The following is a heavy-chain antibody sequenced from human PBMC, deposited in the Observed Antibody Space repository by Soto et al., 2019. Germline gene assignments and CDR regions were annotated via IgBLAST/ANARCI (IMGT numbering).Heavy chain of an antibody. CDR2: ISGSGGST. V-gene: IGHV3-23*01. CDR3: ARYPESYRSSYGGYYFDY. Sequence: GGSLRLSCAASGFTFSSYAMSWVRQAPGKGLEWVSAISGSGGSTYYADSVKGRFTISRDNSKNTLYLQMNSLRAEDTAVYYCARYPESYRSSYGGYYFDYWGQGTLVTVSS. D-gene: IGHD3-16*02. J-gene: IGHJ4*02. CDR1: GFTFSSYA.